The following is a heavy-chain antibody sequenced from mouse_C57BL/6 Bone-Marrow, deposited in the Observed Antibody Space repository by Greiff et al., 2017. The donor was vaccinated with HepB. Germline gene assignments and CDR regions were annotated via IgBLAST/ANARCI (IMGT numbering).Heavy chain of an antibody. CDR3: TTWDGKAWFAY. J-gene: IGHJ3*01. CDR2: IDPENGYT. Sequence: DVQLQESGAELVRPGASVKLSCTASGFNIKDDYMHWVKQRPEQGLEWIGWIDPENGYTEYASKFQGKATITADTSSNTAYLQLSSLTSEDTAVYYCTTWDGKAWFAYWGQGTRVTVSA. CDR1: GFNIKDDY. V-gene: IGHV14-4*01. D-gene: IGHD2-1*01.